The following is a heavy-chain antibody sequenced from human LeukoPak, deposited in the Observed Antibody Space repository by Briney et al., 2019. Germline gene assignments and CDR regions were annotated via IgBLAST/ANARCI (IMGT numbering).Heavy chain of an antibody. V-gene: IGHV4-59*01. CDR2: IYYSGST. CDR3: ARERAAAGTDYFDY. CDR1: GGSISSYY. Sequence: SETLSLTCTVSGGSISSYYWSWIRQPPGKGLEWIGYIYYSGSTNYNPSHKSRVTISVDTSKNQFSLKLSSVTAADTAVYYCARERAAAGTDYFDYWGQGTLVTVSS. D-gene: IGHD6-13*01. J-gene: IGHJ4*02.